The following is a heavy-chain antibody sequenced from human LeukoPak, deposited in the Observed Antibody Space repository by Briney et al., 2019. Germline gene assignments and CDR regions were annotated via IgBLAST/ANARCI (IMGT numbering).Heavy chain of an antibody. V-gene: IGHV3-30*18. J-gene: IGHJ3*02. CDR2: ISYDGSNK. D-gene: IGHD6-19*01. CDR1: GFTLSSYG. Sequence: GGSLRLSCAASGFTLSSYGMHWVRQAPGKGLEWVAVISYDGSNKYYADSVEGRFTISRDNSKNTLYLQMNSLRAEDTAVYYCAKGPRYSSGWGAFDIWGQGTMVTVSS. CDR3: AKGPRYSSGWGAFDI.